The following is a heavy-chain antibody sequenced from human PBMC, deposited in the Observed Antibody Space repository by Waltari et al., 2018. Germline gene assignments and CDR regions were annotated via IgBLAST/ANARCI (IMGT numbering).Heavy chain of an antibody. Sequence: QVQLVQSGAEVKKPGSSVKVSCKASGGTFSSYTLSWVRQAPGQGLEWMGRIIPILGIANYAQKFQGRVTITADKSTSTAYMELSSLRSEDTAVYYCARDRGDYYDSSGYYYGDYWGQGTLVTVSS. CDR3: ARDRGDYYDSSGYYYGDY. CDR1: GGTFSSYT. D-gene: IGHD3-22*01. V-gene: IGHV1-69*08. CDR2: IIPILGIA. J-gene: IGHJ4*02.